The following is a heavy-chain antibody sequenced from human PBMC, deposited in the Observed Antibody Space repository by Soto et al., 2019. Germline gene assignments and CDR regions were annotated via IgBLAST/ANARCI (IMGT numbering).Heavy chain of an antibody. J-gene: IGHJ6*02. CDR1: GGSISSGGYY. CDR3: ARDELLDAYYYYGMDV. Sequence: SETLSLTCTVSGGSISSGGYYWSWIRQHPGKGLEWIGYIYYSGSTYYNPSLKSRVTISVDTSKNQFSLKLSSVTAADTAVYYCARDELLDAYYYYGMDVWGQGTTVTVSS. V-gene: IGHV4-31*03. CDR2: IYYSGST. D-gene: IGHD1-7*01.